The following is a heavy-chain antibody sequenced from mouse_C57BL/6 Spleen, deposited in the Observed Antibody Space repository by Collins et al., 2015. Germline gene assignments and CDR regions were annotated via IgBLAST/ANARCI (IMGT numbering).Heavy chain of an antibody. J-gene: IGHJ2*01. CDR3: ARSYDGFDY. CDR2: IYPGDGDT. D-gene: IGHD2-14*01. CDR1: GYTFTSYW. Sequence: QVQLQQSGAELARPGASVKLSCKASGYTFTSYWMQWVKQRPGQGLEWIGAIYPGDGDTRYTQKFKGKATLTADKSSSTAYMQLSSLASEDSAVYYCARSYDGFDYWGQGTTLTVSS. V-gene: IGHV1-87*01.